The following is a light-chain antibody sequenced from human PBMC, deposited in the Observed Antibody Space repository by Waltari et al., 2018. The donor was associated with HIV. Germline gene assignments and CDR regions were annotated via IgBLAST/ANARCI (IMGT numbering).Light chain of an antibody. CDR2: GNS. Sequence: QSVLTQPPSVSGAPGQRVTIPCPGRSSNIGAGYDVHWYQQLPGTAPKLLIYGNSKRPSGVPDRFSGSKSGTSASLAITGLQAEDEADYYCQSYDSSLSGNVVFGGGTKLTVL. J-gene: IGLJ2*01. V-gene: IGLV1-40*01. CDR3: QSYDSSLSGNVV. CDR1: SSNIGAGYD.